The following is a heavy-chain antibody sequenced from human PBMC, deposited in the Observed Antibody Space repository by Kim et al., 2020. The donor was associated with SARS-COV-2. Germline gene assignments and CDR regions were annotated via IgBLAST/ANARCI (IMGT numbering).Heavy chain of an antibody. V-gene: IGHV4-39*01. D-gene: IGHD3-10*01. J-gene: IGHJ4*02. CDR1: GGSISSSSYY. Sequence: SETLSLTCTVSGGSISSSSYYWGWIRQPPGKGLEWIGSIYYSGSTYYNPSLKSRVTISVDTSKNQFSLKLSSVTAADTAVYYCARQTVRSGSYHPTNFDYWGQGTLVTVSS. CDR2: IYYSGST. CDR3: ARQTVRSGSYHPTNFDY.